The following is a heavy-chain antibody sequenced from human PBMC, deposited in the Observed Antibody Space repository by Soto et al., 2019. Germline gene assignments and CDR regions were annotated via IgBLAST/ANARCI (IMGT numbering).Heavy chain of an antibody. CDR3: AKVGPSYYYGMDV. D-gene: IGHD1-26*01. CDR1: GLDFSSEV. J-gene: IGHJ6*02. Sequence: AVGSLRLSCAASGLDFSSEVMCWVRQAPGKGLEWVSSISGSGRTIYHADSMRGRFAISRDNSKNSLYLQLNNLRVDDTAVYYCAKVGPSYYYGMDVCGQRTTVTVSS. V-gene: IGHV3-23*01. CDR2: ISGSGRTI.